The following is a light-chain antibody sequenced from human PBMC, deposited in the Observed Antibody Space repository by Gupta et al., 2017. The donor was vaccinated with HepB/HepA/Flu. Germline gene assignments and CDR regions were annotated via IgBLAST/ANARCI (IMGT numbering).Light chain of an antibody. J-gene: IGLJ2*01. CDR1: SSDVGGYNY. CDR2: DVS. Sequence: QSALTQPASVSGSPGQSITISCTGTSSDVGGYNYVSWYQQHPGKAPKLMMYDVSNRPSGVSNRFAGSKSGNKASLTISGLQAEDEAEDDCSSYTSSSTRVVFGGGTKLTVL. CDR3: SSYTSSSTRVV. V-gene: IGLV2-14*03.